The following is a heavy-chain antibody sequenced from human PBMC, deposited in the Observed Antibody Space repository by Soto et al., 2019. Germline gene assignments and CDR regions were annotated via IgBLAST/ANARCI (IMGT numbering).Heavy chain of an antibody. CDR3: ARDDEHGSNCDLAY. CDR2: IYYSGST. V-gene: IGHV4-59*01. J-gene: IGHJ4*02. Sequence: SETLSLTCTVTGGSISTFLWNWIRQPPGKGLEWIGSIYYSGSTNYNPSLNSRVTISRDNSNNRMYLQMDSLRPEDTAVYYCARDDEHGSNCDLAYWGQGALVTVSS. CDR1: GGSISTFL. D-gene: IGHD1-26*01.